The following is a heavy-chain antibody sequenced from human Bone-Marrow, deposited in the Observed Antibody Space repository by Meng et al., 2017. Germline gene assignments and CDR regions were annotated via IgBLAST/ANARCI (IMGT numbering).Heavy chain of an antibody. J-gene: IGHJ4*02. CDR3: ARGLRAARPLLFGY. CDR2: INHSGST. CDR1: GGSFSGYY. D-gene: IGHD6-6*01. Sequence: HVPLQRWRAGLLKPSATLSLACAVYGGSFSGYYWSWIRQPPGKGLEWIGEINHSGSTNYNPSLKSRVTISVDTSKNQFSLKLSSVTAADTAVYYCARGLRAARPLLFGYWGQGTLVTVSS. V-gene: IGHV4-34*01.